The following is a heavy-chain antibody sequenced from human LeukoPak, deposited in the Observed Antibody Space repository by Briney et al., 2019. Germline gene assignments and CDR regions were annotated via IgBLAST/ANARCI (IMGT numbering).Heavy chain of an antibody. Sequence: AGGSLRLSCAASGFTFSSYAMSWVRQAPGKGLEWVSAISGSGGSTYYADSVKGRFTISRGNSKNTLYLQMNSLRAEDTAVYYCAKSPSITIFGVAPPYYYYMDVWGKGTTVTVSS. D-gene: IGHD3-3*01. CDR3: AKSPSITIFGVAPPYYYYMDV. CDR2: ISGSGGST. V-gene: IGHV3-23*01. J-gene: IGHJ6*03. CDR1: GFTFSSYA.